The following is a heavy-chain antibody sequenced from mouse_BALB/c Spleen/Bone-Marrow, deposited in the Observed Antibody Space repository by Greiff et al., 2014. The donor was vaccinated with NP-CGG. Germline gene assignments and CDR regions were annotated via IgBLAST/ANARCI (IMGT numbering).Heavy chain of an antibody. D-gene: IGHD1-1*02. CDR3: ARGGYYGTSFYWYFDV. Sequence: EVKLMESGPELVKPGASVKMSCKASGYTFTSYVIHWVKQKPGQGLEWIGYINPYNDGTKYNEKFKGKATLISDKSSSTAYMELGSLTSEDSAFYYCARGGYYGTSFYWYFDVWGAGTTVTVSS. CDR1: GYTFTSYV. V-gene: IGHV1-14*01. CDR2: INPYNDGT. J-gene: IGHJ1*01.